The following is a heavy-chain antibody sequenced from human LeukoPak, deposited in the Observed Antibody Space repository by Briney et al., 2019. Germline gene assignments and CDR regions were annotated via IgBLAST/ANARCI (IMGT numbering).Heavy chain of an antibody. D-gene: IGHD3-9*01. CDR1: GFSFSSYG. V-gene: IGHV3-74*01. CDR3: SRSHYFDSNAFFYNYGLDV. Sequence: PSGRSLRLSCAASGFSFSSYGMHWVRQSPGKGLVWVSRVNSDGSSIRYADSVQGRFTISRDNAKNTLYLQMTSLRAEDTAVYYCSRSHYFDSNAFFYNYGLDVWGRGTTVTVSS. J-gene: IGHJ6*02. CDR2: VNSDGSSI.